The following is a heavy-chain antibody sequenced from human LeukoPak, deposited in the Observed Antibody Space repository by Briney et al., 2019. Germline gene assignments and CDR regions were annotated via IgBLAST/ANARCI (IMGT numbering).Heavy chain of an antibody. V-gene: IGHV4-34*01. J-gene: IGHJ4*02. CDR3: ARGRYCSSTSCFKYYFDY. Sequence: SETLSLTCAVYGGSFSGYYWSWIRQPPGKGLEWIGEINHSGSTNYNPSLKSRVTISVDTSKNQSSLKLSSVTAADTAVYYCARGRYCSSTSCFKYYFDYWGQGTLVTVSS. CDR2: INHSGST. D-gene: IGHD2-2*01. CDR1: GGSFSGYY.